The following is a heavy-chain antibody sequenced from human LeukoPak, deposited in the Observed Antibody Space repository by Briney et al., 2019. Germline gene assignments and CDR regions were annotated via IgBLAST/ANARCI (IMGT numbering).Heavy chain of an antibody. CDR3: ARANLDWFDP. Sequence: GASVKVSCKASGYTFNGYGIIWVRQAPGQGLEWMGWISAYNGDTNYAQNLHGRVTLTTDTSTSTAYMELRSLRSDDTAVYYCARANLDWFDPWGQGTLVTVSS. V-gene: IGHV1-18*01. J-gene: IGHJ5*02. D-gene: IGHD1-1*01. CDR1: GYTFNGYG. CDR2: ISAYNGDT.